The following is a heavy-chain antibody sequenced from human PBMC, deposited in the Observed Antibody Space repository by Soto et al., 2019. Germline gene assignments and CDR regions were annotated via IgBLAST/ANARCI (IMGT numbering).Heavy chain of an antibody. V-gene: IGHV1-8*01. CDR3: ARGVDAGVDV. J-gene: IGHJ6*01. CDR2: MSPNSGAT. D-gene: IGHD1-1*01. Sequence: QVQLVQSGAEVTKPGASVKVSCKASGYTFTTYDINWVRQATGQGLEWLGWMSPNSGATGYAQKFQGRVTMTRDTSLPTAHLELSNLRSEDTAMYYCARGVDAGVDVWGQGTTVTVSS. CDR1: GYTFTTYD.